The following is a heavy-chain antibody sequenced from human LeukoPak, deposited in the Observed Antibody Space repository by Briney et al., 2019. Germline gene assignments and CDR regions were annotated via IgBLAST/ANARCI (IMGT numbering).Heavy chain of an antibody. CDR3: ARDGSEENDSASRIHLDY. CDR1: RFTFSRYW. D-gene: IGHD1-26*01. CDR2: IQQDGREK. Sequence: GGSLRLSCAASRFTFSRYWLTWVREAPGKGQAWVANIQQDGREKHYVDSVKGRFTISRDNAKNSLYLQMNSLRAEETAMYYCARDGSEENDSASRIHLDYWGQGTLVTVSS. V-gene: IGHV3-7*01. J-gene: IGHJ4*02.